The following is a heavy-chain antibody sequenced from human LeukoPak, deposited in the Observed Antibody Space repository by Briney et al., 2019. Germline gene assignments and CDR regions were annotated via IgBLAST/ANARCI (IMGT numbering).Heavy chain of an antibody. CDR1: AGSFTPYY. Sequence: SQTLSLACIVSAGSFTPYYWSWIRQPPGNGLEWIGHISYSGSTNYNPSLKSRVTVSIDTSKNQVSLKLSSMTAADTAVYYCARGFDGPNAFDIWGQGTMVTVSS. J-gene: IGHJ3*02. D-gene: IGHD3-9*01. CDR3: ARGFDGPNAFDI. V-gene: IGHV4-59*01. CDR2: ISYSGST.